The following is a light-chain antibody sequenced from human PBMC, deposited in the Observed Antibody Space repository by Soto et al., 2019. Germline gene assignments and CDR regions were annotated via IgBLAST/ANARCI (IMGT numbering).Light chain of an antibody. CDR3: LQDYNYPLT. J-gene: IGKJ5*01. CDR2: XAS. V-gene: IGKV1-33*01. CDR1: QDISNY. Sequence: ASQDISNYLNWYQQKPGKAXXLLIYXASXXXXGVXSRFSGSGSGTXXXFTISSLQPEXIATYYCLQDYNYPLTFGQGTRLEIK.